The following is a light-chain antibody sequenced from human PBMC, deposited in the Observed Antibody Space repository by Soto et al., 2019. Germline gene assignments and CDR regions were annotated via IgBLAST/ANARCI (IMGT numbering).Light chain of an antibody. V-gene: IGKV3-11*01. J-gene: IGKJ4*02. Sequence: EIVLTQSPATLSLSPGERATLSCRASQSVSSYLAWYQQKPGQAPRLLIYDASNRATGIPSRFSGSGSGTDFTLTISRLEAEDFAVYYCQQRSNWPRFGGGTKVEIK. CDR3: QQRSNWPR. CDR2: DAS. CDR1: QSVSSY.